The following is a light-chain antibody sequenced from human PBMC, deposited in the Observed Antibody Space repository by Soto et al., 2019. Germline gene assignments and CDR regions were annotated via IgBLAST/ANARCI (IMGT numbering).Light chain of an antibody. V-gene: IGLV1-47*01. CDR3: AAWDDSLSGYV. J-gene: IGLJ1*01. Sequence: QSVLTQPPSASGTPGQRVTISCSGSSSNIGSNYVYWYQQLPGTAPKLLIYRNNQRPSGVPVRFSGSKSGTSASLAISGLRSEDEADYYCAAWDDSLSGYVFGTGTRSPS. CDR1: SSNIGSNY. CDR2: RNN.